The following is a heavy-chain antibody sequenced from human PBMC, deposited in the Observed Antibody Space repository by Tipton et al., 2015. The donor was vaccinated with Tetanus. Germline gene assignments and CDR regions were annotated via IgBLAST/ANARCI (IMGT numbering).Heavy chain of an antibody. V-gene: IGHV1-69*06. D-gene: IGHD3-22*01. CDR2: IIPIFGTA. CDR1: GGTFSSYA. CDR3: ARENYDSSGYAGPATRDAFDI. J-gene: IGHJ3*02. Sequence: QVQLVQSGAEVKKPGSSVKVSCKASGGTFSSYAISWVRQAPGQGLEWMGGIIPIFGTANYAQKFQGRVTITADKSTSTAYMELSSLRSEDTAVYYCARENYDSSGYAGPATRDAFDIWGQGTMVTVSS.